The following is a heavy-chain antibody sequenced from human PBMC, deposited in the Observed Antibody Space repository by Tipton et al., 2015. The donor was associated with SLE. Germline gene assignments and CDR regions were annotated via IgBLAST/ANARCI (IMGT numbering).Heavy chain of an antibody. Sequence: GLVKPSETLSLTCAVSGYSISSGYYWGWIRQPPGKGLEWIGSIYHSGSTYYNPSLKSRVTISVDTSKNHFSLKLSSVTAADTAVYYCASAVVVNNDWYFDLWGRGTLVTVSS. CDR3: ASAVVVNNDWYFDL. D-gene: IGHD3-22*01. CDR2: IYHSGST. J-gene: IGHJ2*01. CDR1: GYSISSGYY. V-gene: IGHV4-38-2*01.